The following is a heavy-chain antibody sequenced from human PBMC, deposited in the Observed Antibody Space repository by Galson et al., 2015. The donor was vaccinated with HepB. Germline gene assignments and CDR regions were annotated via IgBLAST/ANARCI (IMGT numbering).Heavy chain of an antibody. CDR1: GFTFSSYW. V-gene: IGHV3-7*03. D-gene: IGHD2-15*01. J-gene: IGHJ3*02. CDR2: IKQDGSEK. CDR3: AREPPPVVAATGGVDAFDI. Sequence: SLRLSCAASGFTFSSYWMSWVRQAPGKGLEWVANIKQDGSEKYYVDSVKGRFTISRDNAKNSLYLQMNSLRAEDTAVYYCAREPPPVVAATGGVDAFDIWGQGTMVTVSS.